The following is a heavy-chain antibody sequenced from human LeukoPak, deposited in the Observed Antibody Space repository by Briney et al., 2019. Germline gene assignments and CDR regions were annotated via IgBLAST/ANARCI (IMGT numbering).Heavy chain of an antibody. CDR3: ARDPRPSYDSSGYYYPGDY. D-gene: IGHD3-22*01. CDR2: ISAYNGNT. J-gene: IGHJ4*02. CDR1: GYTFTSYG. Sequence: GASVKVSCKASGYTFTSYGISWVRQAPGQGLEWMGWISAYNGNTNYAQKLQGRVTMTRDTSTSTVYMELSSLRSEDTAVYYCARDPRPSYDSSGYYYPGDYWGQGTLVTVSS. V-gene: IGHV1-18*01.